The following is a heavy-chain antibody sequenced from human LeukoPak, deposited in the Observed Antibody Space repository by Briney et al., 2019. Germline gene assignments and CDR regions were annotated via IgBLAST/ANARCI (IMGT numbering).Heavy chain of an antibody. Sequence: GGSLRLSCAASGFTVSSNYMSWVRQAPGKGLEWVSVIYSGGSTYYADSVKGRFTISRDNSKNTLYLQMNSLRAEDTAVYYCARDLVGGSSSNGYYYYGMDVWGQGTTVTVSS. CDR3: ARDLVGGSSSNGYYYYGMDV. CDR2: IYSGGST. CDR1: GFTVSSNY. D-gene: IGHD3-16*01. J-gene: IGHJ6*02. V-gene: IGHV3-53*01.